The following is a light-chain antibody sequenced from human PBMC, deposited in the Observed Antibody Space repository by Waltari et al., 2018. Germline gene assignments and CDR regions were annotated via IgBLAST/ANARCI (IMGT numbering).Light chain of an antibody. CDR2: KAS. CDR3: QQYNNYWT. Sequence: DIQMTQSPSTLSASVGERVTITCRASQSISSWLAWYQQKPGKARKLLIYKASSLESGVPSRFSGSGSGTEFTLTISSLQPDDSATYYCQQYNNYWTFGQGTKVEIK. CDR1: QSISSW. J-gene: IGKJ1*01. V-gene: IGKV1-5*03.